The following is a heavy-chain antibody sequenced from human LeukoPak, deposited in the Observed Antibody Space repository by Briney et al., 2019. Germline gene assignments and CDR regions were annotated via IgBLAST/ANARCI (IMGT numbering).Heavy chain of an antibody. CDR1: GFSFSTSW. V-gene: IGHV3-7*01. CDR2: IKQDGSEK. Sequence: PGGSLRLSCAGSGFSFSTSWMSWVRQDPEKGLEWVANIKQDGSEKHYVDSVKGRFTISRGNAKNSLFLLMNSLRAEDTAVYYCARGYCSGGISYNFPDAFDIWGQGTLVSVSS. D-gene: IGHD2-8*02. J-gene: IGHJ3*02. CDR3: ARGYCSGGISYNFPDAFDI.